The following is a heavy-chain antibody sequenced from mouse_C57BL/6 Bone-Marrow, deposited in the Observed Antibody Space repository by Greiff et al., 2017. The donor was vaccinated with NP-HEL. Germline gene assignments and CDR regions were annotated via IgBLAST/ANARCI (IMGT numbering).Heavy chain of an antibody. D-gene: IGHD2-3*01. CDR1: GYTFTDYE. Sequence: QVQLQQSGAELVRPGASVTLSCKASGYTFTDYEMHWVKQTPVHGLEWIGAIDPETGGTAYNQKFKGKAILTADKSSSTAYMELRSLTSEDSAVDYCTRYDGYYVNYYAMDYWGQGTSVTVSS. CDR3: TRYDGYYVNYYAMDY. J-gene: IGHJ4*01. CDR2: IDPETGGT. V-gene: IGHV1-15*01.